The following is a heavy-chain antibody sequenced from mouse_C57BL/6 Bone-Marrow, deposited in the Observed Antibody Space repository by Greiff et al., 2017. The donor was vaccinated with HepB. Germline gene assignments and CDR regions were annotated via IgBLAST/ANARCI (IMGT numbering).Heavy chain of an antibody. Sequence: EVQVVESGGGLVQPGGSLSLSCAASGFTFTDYYMSWVRQPPGKALEWLGFIRNKANGYTTEYSASVQGRFTISRDNSQSILYLQMNALRAEDSATYYCARYSLYGSLVDYWGQGTSVTVSS. V-gene: IGHV7-3*01. CDR3: ARYSLYGSLVDY. CDR1: GFTFTDYY. CDR2: IRNKANGYTT. J-gene: IGHJ4*01. D-gene: IGHD1-1*01.